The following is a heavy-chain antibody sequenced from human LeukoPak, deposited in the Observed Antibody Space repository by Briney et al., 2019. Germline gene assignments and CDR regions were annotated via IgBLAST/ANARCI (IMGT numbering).Heavy chain of an antibody. D-gene: IGHD4-17*01. CDR1: GGSISSGDYY. CDR3: AREDGAAHATWDY. J-gene: IGHJ4*02. V-gene: IGHV4-30-4*01. Sequence: PSETLSLTCTVSGGSISSGDYYWSWIRQPPGKGLEWIGYIYYSGSTYYNPSLKSRVTISVDTSKNQFSLKPSSVPAADTAVYYCAREDGAAHATWDYWGQGTLVTVSS. CDR2: IYYSGST.